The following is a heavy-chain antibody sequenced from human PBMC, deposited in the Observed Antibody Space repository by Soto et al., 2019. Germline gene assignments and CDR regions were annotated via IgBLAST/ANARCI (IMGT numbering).Heavy chain of an antibody. Sequence: QVQLVQSGAEVKKPGASVRVACKASGDGFSNYGFSWVRQAPGQGLEWMRLSSAYDGQTNYTKKFQRRVTMTTDTSSITAYMELRSLRSDDTAVYYCARVWYYDRSGYYAFDYWGLGTLVTVSS. J-gene: IGHJ4*02. CDR3: ARVWYYDRSGYYAFDY. D-gene: IGHD3-22*01. V-gene: IGHV1-18*01. CDR1: GDGFSNYG. CDR2: SSAYDGQT.